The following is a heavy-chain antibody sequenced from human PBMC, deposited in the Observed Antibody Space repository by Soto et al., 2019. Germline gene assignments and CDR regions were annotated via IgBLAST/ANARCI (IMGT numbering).Heavy chain of an antibody. Sequence: GGSQRLWCSASGFTFSSYGMNWVRQAPGKGLEWVAVVSYDEITKYYADSVKGRFTISRDNSKNTVYLQMNSLKPEDTAVYYCAKPLGLLRRAMAQGSDYWGQGTLVTVS. CDR3: AKPLGLLRRAMAQGSDY. D-gene: IGHD5-18*01. J-gene: IGHJ4*02. CDR2: VSYDEITK. CDR1: GFTFSSYG. V-gene: IGHV3-30*18.